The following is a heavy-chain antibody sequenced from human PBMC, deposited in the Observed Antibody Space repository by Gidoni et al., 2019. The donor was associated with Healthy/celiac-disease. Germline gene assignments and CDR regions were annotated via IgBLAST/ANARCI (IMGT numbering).Heavy chain of an antibody. CDR2: INHSGST. CDR1: GGSCSGYS. Sequence: QVQLQQCGAGRLKPSETLSLSCAVYGGSCSGYSWSWIRWPPGNGLEWIGEINHSGSTNYNPSLKCQVTISVDTSKNQCYLKLSSVTAADTAVYYCARVSGYCSSTSCSNVNKFDYWGQGTLVTVSS. V-gene: IGHV4-34*01. CDR3: ARVSGYCSSTSCSNVNKFDY. D-gene: IGHD2-2*01. J-gene: IGHJ4*02.